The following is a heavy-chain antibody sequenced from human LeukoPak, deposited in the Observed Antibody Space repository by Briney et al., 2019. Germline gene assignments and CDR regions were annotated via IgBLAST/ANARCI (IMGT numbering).Heavy chain of an antibody. CDR3: AATYYYDGSGDY. CDR2: ISSTGSNI. J-gene: IGHJ4*01. D-gene: IGHD3-22*01. CDR1: GFTFSTYE. V-gene: IGHV3-48*03. Sequence: SGGSVRLSCAASGFTFSTYEMNWVRQAPGKGLEWVSYISSTGSNIYYADSVKGRFTISRDNAKNSLYLLMNSLRTEDTAVYYCAATYYYDGSGDYWGHRTLITVSS.